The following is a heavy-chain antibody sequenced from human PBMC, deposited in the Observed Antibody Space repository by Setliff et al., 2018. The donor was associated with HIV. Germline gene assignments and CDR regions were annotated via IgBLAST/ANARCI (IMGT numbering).Heavy chain of an antibody. V-gene: IGHV4-59*08. CDR3: ARNVGGLRSAVNWFDP. Sequence: PSETLSLTCSVSGVSISNYYWSWIRQPPGKGLEWIGFIYSSGSTNYNPSLKSRVTISVDTSKNQFSLKLNSVTAADTAVYYCARNVGGLRSAVNWFDPWGQGTLVTAPQ. J-gene: IGHJ5*02. CDR1: GVSISNYY. D-gene: IGHD4-17*01. CDR2: IYSSGST.